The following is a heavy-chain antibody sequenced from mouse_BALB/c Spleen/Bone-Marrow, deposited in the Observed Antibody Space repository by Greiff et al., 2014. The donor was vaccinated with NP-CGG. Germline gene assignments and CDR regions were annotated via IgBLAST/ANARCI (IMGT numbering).Heavy chain of an antibody. CDR3: ARKFYYFDY. J-gene: IGHJ2*01. V-gene: IGHV3-2*02. CDR2: ISYSGGT. CDR1: GYSITSDYA. Sequence: VQLKESGPGLVKPSQSLSLTCTVTGYSITSDYAWNWIRQFPGNKLEWMGSISYSGGTDYNPTLKSRFPITRDTSKNQFFLQLNSVTAEDTATYYCARKFYYFDYWGHGTTLTVSS.